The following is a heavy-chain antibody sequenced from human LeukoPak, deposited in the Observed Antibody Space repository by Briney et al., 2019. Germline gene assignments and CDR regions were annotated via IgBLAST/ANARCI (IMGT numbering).Heavy chain of an antibody. CDR3: ARDIIGTGIDY. CDR2: ISSSSSYI. J-gene: IGHJ4*02. CDR1: GFTFSSYS. Sequence: GGSLRLSCAASGFTFSSYSMNWVRQAPGKGLEWVSYISSSSSYIYYADSVKGRFTISRDNAKNSLYLQMNSLRAEDTAVYYCARDIIGTGIDYWGQGTLVTVSS. V-gene: IGHV3-21*01. D-gene: IGHD3-16*02.